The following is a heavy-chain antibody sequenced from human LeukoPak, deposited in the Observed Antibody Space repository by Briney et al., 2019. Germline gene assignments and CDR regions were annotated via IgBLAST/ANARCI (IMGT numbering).Heavy chain of an antibody. CDR1: GYTFTSYY. Sequence: ASVKVSCKASGYTFTSYYMHWVRQAPGQGLEWMGIINPSGGSTSYAQKFQGRVTMTRDTSTSTVYMELSSLRSEDTAVYYCARDRGILYQWEGAFDIWGQGTMVTVSS. V-gene: IGHV1-46*01. D-gene: IGHD2-8*01. J-gene: IGHJ3*02. CDR2: INPSGGST. CDR3: ARDRGILYQWEGAFDI.